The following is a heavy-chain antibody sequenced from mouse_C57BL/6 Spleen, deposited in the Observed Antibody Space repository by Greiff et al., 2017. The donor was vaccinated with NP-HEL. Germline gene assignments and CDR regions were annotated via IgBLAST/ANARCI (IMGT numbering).Heavy chain of an antibody. CDR2: INYDGSST. J-gene: IGHJ1*03. V-gene: IGHV5-16*01. CDR1: GFTFSDYY. CDR3: ARAGKGYWYFDV. Sequence: EVQLVESEGGLVQPGSSMKLSCTASGFTFSDYYMAWVRQVPEKGLEWVANINYDGSSTYYLDSLKSRFIISRDNAKNILYLQMSSLKSEDTATYYCARAGKGYWYFDVWGTGTTVTVSS. D-gene: IGHD1-3*01.